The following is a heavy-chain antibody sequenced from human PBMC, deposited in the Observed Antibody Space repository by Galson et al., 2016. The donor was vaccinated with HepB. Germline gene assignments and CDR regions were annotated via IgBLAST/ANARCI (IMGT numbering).Heavy chain of an antibody. J-gene: IGHJ6*02. V-gene: IGHV5-51*01. CDR1: GYSFTNYW. CDR2: IYPADSDT. CDR3: ARPQREDTSVVRRGYSYYCYAMEV. D-gene: IGHD2-15*01. Sequence: QSGAEVKKPGESLNISCQASGYSFTNYWVAWVRQMPGKGLEWMGIIYPADSDTRYSPSFQGQVTISADKSLSTAYLQWTGLKASDTAMYYCARPQREDTSVVRRGYSYYCYAMEVWGQGTTVTVSS.